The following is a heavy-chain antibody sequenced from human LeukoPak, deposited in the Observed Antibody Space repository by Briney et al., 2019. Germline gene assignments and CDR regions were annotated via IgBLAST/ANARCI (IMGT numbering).Heavy chain of an antibody. CDR2: INHSGRT. CDR1: GGSLSGSY. V-gene: IGHV4-34*01. Sequence: SETLSLTYAVSGGSLSGSYCTWVRQSPGEGLEWIGEINHSGRTNYNPSLQSRVTISLDTTRSQFSLILRSVTAADTAVYYCARDPCSSINCPLRFWGQGTLVTVSS. CDR3: ARDPCSSINCPLRF. D-gene: IGHD2-2*01. J-gene: IGHJ4*02.